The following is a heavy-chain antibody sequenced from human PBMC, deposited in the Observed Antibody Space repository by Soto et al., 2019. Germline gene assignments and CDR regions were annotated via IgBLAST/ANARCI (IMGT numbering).Heavy chain of an antibody. D-gene: IGHD3-3*01. CDR2: ISYDGSNK. V-gene: IGHV3-30-3*01. CDR3: ARDRAYDFWSGYHPYYYGIDV. Sequence: QVQLVESGGGVVQPGRSLRLSCAASGFTFSSYAMHWVRQAPGKGLEWVAVISYDGSNKYYADSVKGRFTISRDNSKNTLYRKMNSLRAEDTAVYYCARDRAYDFWSGYHPYYYGIDVWGQGTTVTVSS. CDR1: GFTFSSYA. J-gene: IGHJ6*02.